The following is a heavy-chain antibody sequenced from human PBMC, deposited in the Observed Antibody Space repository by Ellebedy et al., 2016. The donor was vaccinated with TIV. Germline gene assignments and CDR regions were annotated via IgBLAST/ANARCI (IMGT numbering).Heavy chain of an antibody. CDR2: INPNSGGT. CDR1: GYTFTGYY. D-gene: IGHD5-12*01. Sequence: AASVKVSCKASGYTFTGYYMHWVRQAPGQGLEWMGWINPNSGGTNYAQKFQGRVTMTRDTSISTAYMELSRLRSDDTAVYYCARERAGYSGYDSYFDYWGQGTLVTVSS. J-gene: IGHJ4*02. CDR3: ARERAGYSGYDSYFDY. V-gene: IGHV1-2*02.